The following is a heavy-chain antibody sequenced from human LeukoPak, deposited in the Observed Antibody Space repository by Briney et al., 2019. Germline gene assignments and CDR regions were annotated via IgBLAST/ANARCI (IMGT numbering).Heavy chain of an antibody. Sequence: SVKVSCKASGYTFTGYYMHWVRQAPGQGLEWIGWINPNSGGTNYAQKFQGRVTMTRDTSISTAYMELSRLRSDDTAVYYCARDRDIVATRSDGMDVWGQGTTVTVSS. CDR2: INPNSGGT. CDR3: ARDRDIVATRSDGMDV. V-gene: IGHV1-2*02. CDR1: GYTFTGYY. D-gene: IGHD5-12*01. J-gene: IGHJ6*02.